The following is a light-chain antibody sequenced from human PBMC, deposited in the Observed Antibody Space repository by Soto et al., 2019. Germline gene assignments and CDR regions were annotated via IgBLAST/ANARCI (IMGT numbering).Light chain of an antibody. CDR2: DAS. CDR3: QQRSNWPPIT. V-gene: IGKV3-11*01. CDR1: QSVSSD. Sequence: IVLTQSPSTLSWSSGERATLSCRASQSVSSDLAWYQQKPVQAPRLLIYDASNRATGIPARFSGSGSGTDFTLTISSLEAEDFAVYYCQQRSNWPPITFGQGTRLEI. J-gene: IGKJ5*01.